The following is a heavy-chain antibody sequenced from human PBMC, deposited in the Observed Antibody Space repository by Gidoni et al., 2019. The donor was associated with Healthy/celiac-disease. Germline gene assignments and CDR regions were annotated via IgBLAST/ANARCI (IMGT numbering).Heavy chain of an antibody. CDR2: IYHSGRT. V-gene: IGHV4-4*02. D-gene: IGHD1-26*01. Sequence: QVQLQESVPGLVTPSVTLSLTCAVSGGSISSRHWWRWVRQRPEKGLLWIGEIYHSGRTHYNPSLKSRVTISVDKAKNEFSLKLRSVTAADTAVYYCARKRYSGGYGGIYYHYSMYVWGQGTTVTVS. J-gene: IGHJ6*02. CDR3: ARKRYSGGYGGIYYHYSMYV. CDR1: GGSISSRHW.